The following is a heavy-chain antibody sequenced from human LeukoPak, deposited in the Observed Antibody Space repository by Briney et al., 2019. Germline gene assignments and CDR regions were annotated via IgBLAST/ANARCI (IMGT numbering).Heavy chain of an antibody. CDR3: ARDHGYAFDY. CDR2: IWYDGNNK. CDR1: GFTFSSYG. D-gene: IGHD5-12*01. J-gene: IGHJ4*02. Sequence: GGSLRLSCAASGFTFSSYGMHWVRHAPGKGLEWVAVIWYDGNNKYYADSVKGRFTISRDNSKNTLYLQMNSLRAEDTAVYYCARDHGYAFDYWGQGTLVTVSS. V-gene: IGHV3-33*01.